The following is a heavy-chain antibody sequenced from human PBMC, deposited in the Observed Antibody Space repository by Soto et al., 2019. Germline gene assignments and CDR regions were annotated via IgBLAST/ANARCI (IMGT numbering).Heavy chain of an antibody. Sequence: AGSLRLSCAASGFTFSSYAMSWVRQAPGKGLEWVSAISGSGGSTYYADSVKGRFTISRDNSKNTLYLQMNSLRAEDTAVYYCAKDRATVTSTASFDYWGQGTLVTVSS. CDR2: ISGSGGST. D-gene: IGHD4-17*01. CDR1: GFTFSSYA. CDR3: AKDRATVTSTASFDY. V-gene: IGHV3-23*01. J-gene: IGHJ4*02.